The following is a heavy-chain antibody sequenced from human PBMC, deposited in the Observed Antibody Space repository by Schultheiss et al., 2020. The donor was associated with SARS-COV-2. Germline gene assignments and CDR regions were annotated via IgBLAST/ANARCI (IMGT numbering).Heavy chain of an antibody. V-gene: IGHV3-9*01. CDR3: AKDAFGILDYYYYYGMDV. J-gene: IGHJ6*02. CDR1: GFTFSSYW. D-gene: IGHD3-16*01. Sequence: GKSLKISCAASGFTFSSYWMSWVRQAPGKGLEWVSGISWNSGSIGYADSVKGRFTISRDNAKNSLYLQMNSLRAEDTALYYCAKDAFGILDYYYYYGMDVWGQGTTVTVSS. CDR2: ISWNSGSI.